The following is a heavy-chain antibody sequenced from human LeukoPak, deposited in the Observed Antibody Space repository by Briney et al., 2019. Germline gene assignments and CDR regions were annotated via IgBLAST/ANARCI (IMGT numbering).Heavy chain of an antibody. V-gene: IGHV4-38-2*01. CDR3: ARTTDYGDYGVMGY. CDR2: IYHSGST. CDR1: GYSISSGYY. J-gene: IGHJ4*02. Sequence: SETLSLTCAVSGYSISSGYYWGWIRQPPGKGLEWIGSIYHSGSTYYNPSLKSRVTISVDTSKNQFSLKLSPVTAADTAVYYCARTTDYGDYGVMGYWGQGTLVTVSS. D-gene: IGHD4-17*01.